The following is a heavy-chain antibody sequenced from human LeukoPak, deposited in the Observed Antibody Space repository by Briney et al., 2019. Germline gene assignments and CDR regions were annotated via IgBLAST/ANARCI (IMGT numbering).Heavy chain of an antibody. J-gene: IGHJ4*02. CDR1: GFTFRNYA. Sequence: PGRSLRLSCAASGFTFRNYAIHWVRQAPGKGLEWVAVISYDGSNKYYADSVKGRFTISRDNSKNTLYLQMNSLRADDTAVYYCARGLTMGHFGGQGTLVTVSS. CDR2: ISYDGSNK. D-gene: IGHD4/OR15-4a*01. V-gene: IGHV3-30-3*01. CDR3: ARGLTMGHF.